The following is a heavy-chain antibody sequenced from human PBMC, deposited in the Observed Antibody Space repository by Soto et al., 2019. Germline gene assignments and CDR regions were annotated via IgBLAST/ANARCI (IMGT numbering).Heavy chain of an antibody. J-gene: IGHJ6*02. Sequence: GGSLRLSCVASGFTFSSYWMHWVRQAPKKGLVWVSRINSDGSTTNYADSVKGRFTISRDNAKNTLYLQMNSLRAEDTAVFYCAKDLAPGSSWSRGMDVWGQGTTVTVSS. CDR2: INSDGSTT. CDR3: AKDLAPGSSWSRGMDV. V-gene: IGHV3-74*01. CDR1: GFTFSSYW. D-gene: IGHD6-13*01.